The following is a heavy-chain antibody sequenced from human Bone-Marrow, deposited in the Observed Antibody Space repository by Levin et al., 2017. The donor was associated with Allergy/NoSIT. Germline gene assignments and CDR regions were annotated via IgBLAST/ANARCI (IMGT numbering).Heavy chain of an antibody. D-gene: IGHD4-17*01. V-gene: IGHV2-5*02. CDR1: GFSLTTSGVA. CDR2: IYGDDAQ. Sequence: KLSGPTLVKPTQTLTLTCTFSGFSLTTSGVAVGWIRQPPGGALEWLALIYGDDAQRYSPSLRSRLTISQDTSKDQVVLTMTNMDPVDTGSYYCAHLDMTTVTSDAFDVWGQGSMVTVSS. CDR3: AHLDMTTVTSDAFDV. J-gene: IGHJ3*01.